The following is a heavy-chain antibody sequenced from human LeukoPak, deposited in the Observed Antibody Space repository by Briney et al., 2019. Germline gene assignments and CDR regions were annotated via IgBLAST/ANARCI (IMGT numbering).Heavy chain of an antibody. Sequence: SETLSLTCTVSGGSISSYYWSWIRQPPGKGLEWIGYIYYSGSTNYNPSLKSRVTISVDTSKNQFSLKLSSVTAADTAVYYCARRRDFWSGYNFDYWGQGTLVTVSS. D-gene: IGHD3-3*01. J-gene: IGHJ4*02. CDR2: IYYSGST. CDR3: ARRRDFWSGYNFDY. V-gene: IGHV4-59*08. CDR1: GGSISSYY.